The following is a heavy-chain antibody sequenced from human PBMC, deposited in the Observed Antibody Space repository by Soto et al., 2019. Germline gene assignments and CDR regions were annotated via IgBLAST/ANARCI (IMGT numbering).Heavy chain of an antibody. V-gene: IGHV4-34*01. D-gene: IGHD2-2*01. J-gene: IGHJ4*02. Sequence: SETLSLTCGVYGGSFSGYYWSWIRQPPGKGLEWIGEINHSGSTNYNPSLKSRATILVDTSKNQFSLKLSSVTAADTAVYYCAGGRLLWPFDYWGQGTLVTVSS. CDR2: INHSGST. CDR1: GGSFSGYY. CDR3: AGGRLLWPFDY.